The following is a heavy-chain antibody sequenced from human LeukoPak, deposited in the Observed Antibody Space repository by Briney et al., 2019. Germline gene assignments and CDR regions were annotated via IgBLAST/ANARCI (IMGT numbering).Heavy chain of an antibody. CDR3: ARGDLDYYDSSGYYLGFDY. D-gene: IGHD3-22*01. CDR1: GGSISSYY. V-gene: IGHV4-4*07. CDR2: IYTSGST. J-gene: IGHJ4*02. Sequence: SETLSLTCTVSGGSISSYYWSWIRQPAGKGLEWIGRIYTSGSTNYNPSLKSRVTISVDTSKNQFSLKLSSVTAADTAVYYCARGDLDYYDSSGYYLGFDYWGQGTLVTVSS.